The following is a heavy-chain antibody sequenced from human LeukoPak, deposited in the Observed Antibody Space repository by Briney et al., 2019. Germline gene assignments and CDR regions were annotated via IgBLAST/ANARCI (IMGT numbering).Heavy chain of an antibody. CDR1: GGSISSGNW. D-gene: IGHD6-6*01. J-gene: IGHJ4*02. V-gene: IGHV4-4*02. Sequence: PSGTLSLTCAVSGGSISSGNWWTWVRQPPGKGLEWIGNIYHSGSTKHNRSLKNRVTISVDKSKNEFSLSLRSVTAADTAFYHCARGNGSSYFFDYWGQGTLVTVSS. CDR2: IYHSGST. CDR3: ARGNGSSYFFDY.